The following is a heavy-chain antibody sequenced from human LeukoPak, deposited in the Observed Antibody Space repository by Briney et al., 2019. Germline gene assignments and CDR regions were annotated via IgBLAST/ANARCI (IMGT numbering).Heavy chain of an antibody. Sequence: PSYTLDPTLTAEGRRISKQYRTWIRPPPEKKQEWIGYIYYSGSTNYNPSLKSRVTISVDTSKNQFSLKLSSVTAADTAVYYCARHLTVTTKHFDYWGQGTLVTVSS. CDR3: ARHLTVTTKHFDY. V-gene: IGHV4-59*07. D-gene: IGHD4-17*01. CDR2: IYYSGST. J-gene: IGHJ4*02. CDR1: GRRISKQY.